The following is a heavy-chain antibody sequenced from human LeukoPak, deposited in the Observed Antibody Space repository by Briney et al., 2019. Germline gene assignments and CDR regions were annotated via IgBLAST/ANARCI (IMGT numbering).Heavy chain of an antibody. CDR3: ARVYAGGLGRDSGYFDL. V-gene: IGHV1-2*04. Sequence: ASVKVSCKASGYTFTGYYMHWVRQAPGQGLEWMGWINPNSGGTNYAQKFQGWVTMTRDTSISTAYMELSRLRSDDTAVYYCARVYAGGLGRDSGYFDLWGRGTLVTASS. J-gene: IGHJ2*01. D-gene: IGHD4-23*01. CDR2: INPNSGGT. CDR1: GYTFTGYY.